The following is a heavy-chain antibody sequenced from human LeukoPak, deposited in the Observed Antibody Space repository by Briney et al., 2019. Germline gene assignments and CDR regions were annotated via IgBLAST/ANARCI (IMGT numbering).Heavy chain of an antibody. J-gene: IGHJ6*02. CDR3: ARDRYGATIRLYYYYYGMDV. V-gene: IGHV6-1*01. CDR2: TYYRSKWYN. Sequence: SQTLSLTCAISGDSVSSNSAAWNWIRQSPSRGLEWLGRTYYRSKWYNDYAVSVKSRITINPDTSKNQFSLQLNSVTPEDTAVYYCARDRYGATIRLYYYYYGMDVWGQGTTVTVSS. D-gene: IGHD5-12*01. CDR1: GDSVSSNSAA.